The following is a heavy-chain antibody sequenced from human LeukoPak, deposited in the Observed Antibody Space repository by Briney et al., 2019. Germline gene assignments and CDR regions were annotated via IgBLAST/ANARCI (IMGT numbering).Heavy chain of an antibody. CDR1: ENTFTNYY. CDR3: ARDMSTRVTPISYAFDV. CDR2: IYPNGDRT. Sequence: ASVKVSCKASENTFTNYYMHWVRQAPGQGLEWLGIIYPNGDRTNYAQTFQGRVTMTRDTSTTTVYMELSSLRSEDTAVYYCARDMSTRVTPISYAFDVWGQGTMVTVSS. V-gene: IGHV1-46*01. J-gene: IGHJ3*01. D-gene: IGHD4-23*01.